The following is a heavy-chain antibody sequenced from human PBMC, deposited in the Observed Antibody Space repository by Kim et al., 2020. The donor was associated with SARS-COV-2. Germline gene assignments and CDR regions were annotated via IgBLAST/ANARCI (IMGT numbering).Heavy chain of an antibody. Sequence: ASVKVSCKASGYTFTSYGISWVRQAPGQGLEWMGWISAYNGNTNYAQKLQGRVTMTTDTSTSTAYMELRSLRSDDTAVYYCARDGIAYCGGDCYSDYYGMDVWGQGTTVTVSS. CDR2: ISAYNGNT. CDR3: ARDGIAYCGGDCYSDYYGMDV. D-gene: IGHD2-21*02. V-gene: IGHV1-18*04. J-gene: IGHJ6*02. CDR1: GYTFTSYG.